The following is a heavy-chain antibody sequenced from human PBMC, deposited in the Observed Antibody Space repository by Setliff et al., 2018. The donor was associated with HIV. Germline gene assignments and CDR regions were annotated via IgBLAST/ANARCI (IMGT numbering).Heavy chain of an antibody. Sequence: GGSLRLSCAVSGLAFSRNWFHWVRQAPGKGLEWVSRINGDGTTTNSADSVKGRFSISRDNAKNTLYLHMNSLRAEDTALYYCARAKVTADWGYYFDYWGQGMLVTVSS. CDR2: INGDGTTT. CDR1: GLAFSRNW. D-gene: IGHD3-16*01. CDR3: ARAKVTADWGYYFDY. J-gene: IGHJ4*02. V-gene: IGHV3-74*01.